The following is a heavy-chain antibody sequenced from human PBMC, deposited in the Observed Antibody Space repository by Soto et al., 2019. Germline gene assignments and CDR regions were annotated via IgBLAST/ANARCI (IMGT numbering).Heavy chain of an antibody. V-gene: IGHV4-59*08. Sequence: SETLSLTCTVSGGSISSYYWSWIRQPPGKGLEWIGYIYYSGSTNYNPSLKSRVTISVDTSKNQFSLKLSSVTAADTAVYYCARHPSEGLGHPHVDYWGQGTLVTVSS. J-gene: IGHJ4*02. CDR3: ARHPSEGLGHPHVDY. CDR2: IYYSGST. D-gene: IGHD3-9*01. CDR1: GGSISSYY.